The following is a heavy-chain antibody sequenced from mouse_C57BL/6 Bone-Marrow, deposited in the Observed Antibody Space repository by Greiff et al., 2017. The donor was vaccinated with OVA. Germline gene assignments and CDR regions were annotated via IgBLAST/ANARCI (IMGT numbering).Heavy chain of an antibody. CDR3: ARHSGYYAMDY. J-gene: IGHJ4*01. CDR1: GFTFSDYY. CDR2: ISNGGGST. Sequence: EVQGVESGGGLVQPGGSLKLSCAASGFTFSDYYMYWVRQTPEKRLEWVAYISNGGGSTYYPDTVKGRFTISRDNAKNTLYLQMSRLKSEDTAMYYCARHSGYYAMDYWGQGTSVTVSS. V-gene: IGHV5-12*01.